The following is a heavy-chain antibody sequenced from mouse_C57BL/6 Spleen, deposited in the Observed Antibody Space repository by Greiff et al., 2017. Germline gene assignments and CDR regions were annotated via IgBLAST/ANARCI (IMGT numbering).Heavy chain of an antibody. J-gene: IGHJ3*01. Sequence: VQRVESGAELARPGASVKLSCKASGYTFTSYGISWVKQRTGQGLEWIGEIYPRSGNTYYNEKFKGKATLTADKSSSTAYMELRSLTSEDSAVYFCARRRGDSSGYDAYWGQGTLVTVSA. CDR2: IYPRSGNT. V-gene: IGHV1-81*01. CDR1: GYTFTSYG. D-gene: IGHD3-2*02. CDR3: ARRRGDSSGYDAY.